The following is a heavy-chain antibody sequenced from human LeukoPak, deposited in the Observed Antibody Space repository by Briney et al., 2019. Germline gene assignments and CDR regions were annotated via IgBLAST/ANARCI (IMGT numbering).Heavy chain of an antibody. V-gene: IGHV4-34*01. Sequence: ASETLFLTCAVYGGSFSGYYWSWIRQPPGKGLEWIGEINHSGSTNYNPSLKSRVTISVATSKNQFSLKLSSVTAADTAVYYCARHGVIKRFLEWLPDYYYYGMDVWGQGTTVTVSS. CDR2: INHSGST. J-gene: IGHJ6*02. CDR3: ARHGVIKRFLEWLPDYYYYGMDV. CDR1: GGSFSGYY. D-gene: IGHD3-3*01.